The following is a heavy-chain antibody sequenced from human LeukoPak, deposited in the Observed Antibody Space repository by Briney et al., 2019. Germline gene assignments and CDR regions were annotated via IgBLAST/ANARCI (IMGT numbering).Heavy chain of an antibody. Sequence: PSETLSLTCAVYGGSFSGYYWSWIRQPPGKGLEWIGEINHSGSTNYNPPLKSRVTISVDTSKNQFPLKLSSVTAADTAVYYCASRSGSYTPNDYWGQGTLVTVSS. D-gene: IGHD1-26*01. CDR2: INHSGST. V-gene: IGHV4-34*01. CDR1: GGSFSGYY. J-gene: IGHJ4*02. CDR3: ASRSGSYTPNDY.